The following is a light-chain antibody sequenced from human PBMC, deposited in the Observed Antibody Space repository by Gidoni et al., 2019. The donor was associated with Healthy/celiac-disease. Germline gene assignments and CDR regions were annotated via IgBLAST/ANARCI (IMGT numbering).Light chain of an antibody. CDR2: SNN. J-gene: IGLJ3*02. V-gene: IGLV1-47*02. Sequence: QSVLPQPPSASGTPGPGVTISCSGSSSNIGSNYVYWYQQLPGTAPKLLIYSNNQRPSGVPDRFSGSKSGTSASLAISGLRSEDEADYYCAAWDDSLSGWVFGGGTKLTVL. CDR1: SSNIGSNY. CDR3: AAWDDSLSGWV.